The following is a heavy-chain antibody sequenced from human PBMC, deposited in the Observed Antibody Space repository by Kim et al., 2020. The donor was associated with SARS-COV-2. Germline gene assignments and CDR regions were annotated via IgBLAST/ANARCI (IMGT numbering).Heavy chain of an antibody. V-gene: IGHV4-34*01. CDR3: ARVPGSHKLVANYYYYGMDV. D-gene: IGHD5-12*01. CDR2: INHSGST. CDR1: GGSFSGYY. J-gene: IGHJ6*02. Sequence: SETLSLTCAVYGGSFSGYYWSWIRQPPGKGLEWIGEINHSGSTNYNPSLKSRVTISVDTSKNQFSLKLSSVTAADTAVYYCARVPGSHKLVANYYYYGMDVWGQGTTVTVSS.